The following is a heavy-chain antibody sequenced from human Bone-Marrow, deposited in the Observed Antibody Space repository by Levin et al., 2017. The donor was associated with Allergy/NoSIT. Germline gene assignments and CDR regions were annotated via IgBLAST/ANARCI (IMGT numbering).Heavy chain of an antibody. CDR3: AKDREDLVAAGTQPADN. D-gene: IGHD6-13*01. J-gene: IGHJ4*02. CDR1: GFTFSNFG. Sequence: PGGSLRLSCAASGFTFSNFGIHWVRQAPGKGLEWVALISYDGVYKYYAASVKGRFTISRDDPKNTVYLQMNSLTTEDTAVYYCAKDREDLVAAGTQPADNWGQGTLVTVSS. CDR2: ISYDGVYK. V-gene: IGHV3-30*18.